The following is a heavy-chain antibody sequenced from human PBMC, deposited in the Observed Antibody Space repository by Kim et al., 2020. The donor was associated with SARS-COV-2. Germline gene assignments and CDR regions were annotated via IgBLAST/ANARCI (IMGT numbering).Heavy chain of an antibody. CDR3: ATSSFPGWYFDL. Sequence: SETLSLTCTVSGGSVSSGSYYWSWIRQPPGKGLEWIGYIYYSGSTNYNPSLKSRVTISVDTSKNQFSLKLSSVTAADTAVYYCATSSFPGWYFDLWGRGTLVTVSS. J-gene: IGHJ2*01. D-gene: IGHD6-6*01. CDR2: IYYSGST. CDR1: GGSVSSGSYY. V-gene: IGHV4-61*01.